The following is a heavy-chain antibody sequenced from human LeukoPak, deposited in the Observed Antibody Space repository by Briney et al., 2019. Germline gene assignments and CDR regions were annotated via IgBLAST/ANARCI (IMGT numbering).Heavy chain of an antibody. CDR2: IYYSGST. J-gene: IGHJ4*02. V-gene: IGHV4-59*01. Sequence: PSETLSLTCTVSGGSISSDYWSWIRQPPGKGLEWISYIYYSGSTNYNPSLKSRVTISVDRSKNQFAMKLSSVTAADTAGYYCARRDYYGSGSYSYWGQGTLVTVSS. CDR1: GGSISSDY. CDR3: ARRDYYGSGSYSY. D-gene: IGHD3-10*01.